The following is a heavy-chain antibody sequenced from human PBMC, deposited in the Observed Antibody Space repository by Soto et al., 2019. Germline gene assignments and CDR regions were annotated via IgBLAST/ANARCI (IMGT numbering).Heavy chain of an antibody. V-gene: IGHV1-69*13. CDR3: ARPSIAARPPFYYYYYYGMDV. D-gene: IGHD6-6*01. CDR2: IIPIFGTA. J-gene: IGHJ6*02. CDR1: RGTFSSYA. Sequence: GASVKASCKASRGTFSSYAMSWVRQAPVQGLEWMGGIIPIFGTANYAQKFQGGVTITADESTSTAYMELSSLRSEDTAVYYCARPSIAARPPFYYYYYYGMDVWGQGTTVTVSS.